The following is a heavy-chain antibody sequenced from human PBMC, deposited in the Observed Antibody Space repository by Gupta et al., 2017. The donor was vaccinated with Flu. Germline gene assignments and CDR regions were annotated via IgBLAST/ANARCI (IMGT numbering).Heavy chain of an antibody. V-gene: IGHV1-69*01. Sequence: QVQLVQSGAEVKKPGSSVKVSCKASGVTFSSYAICWVRQAPGQGLEWMGGIIPIFGTANYAQKFQGRVTMTADESTSTAYMELSSLRSEDTAVYYCARYSLNRLPYGATKGVFDYWGQGTLVTVSS. CDR2: IIPIFGTA. CDR1: GVTFSSYA. J-gene: IGHJ4*02. CDR3: ARYSLNRLPYGATKGVFDY. D-gene: IGHD4-17*01.